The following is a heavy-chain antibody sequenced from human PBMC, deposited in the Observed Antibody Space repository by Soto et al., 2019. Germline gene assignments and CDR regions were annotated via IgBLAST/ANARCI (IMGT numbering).Heavy chain of an antibody. CDR3: GAVSLSDGGMDV. CDR1: GFTLSNAW. Sequence: GGSLRLSCAASGFTLSNAWMSWVRQAPGKGLEWVGRIKSKTDGGTTDYAAPVKGRFTISRDDSKNTLYLQMNSLKTEDTAVYYCGAVSLSDGGMDVWGQGTTVTVSS. V-gene: IGHV3-15*01. J-gene: IGHJ6*02. CDR2: IKSKTDGGTT.